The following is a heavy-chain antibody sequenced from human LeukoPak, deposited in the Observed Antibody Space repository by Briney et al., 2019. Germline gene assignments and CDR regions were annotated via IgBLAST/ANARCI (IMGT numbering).Heavy chain of an antibody. D-gene: IGHD6-13*01. CDR1: GGSFSGYY. V-gene: IGHV4-34*01. J-gene: IGHJ6*02. CDR3: ARLAGKYYGMDV. CDR2: INHSGST. Sequence: SETLSLTCAVYGGSFSGYYWSWIRQPPGKGLEWIGEINHSGSTNYNPSLKSRVTISVDTSKNQFSLKLSSVTAADTAVYYCARLAGKYYGMDVWGQGTTVTVSS.